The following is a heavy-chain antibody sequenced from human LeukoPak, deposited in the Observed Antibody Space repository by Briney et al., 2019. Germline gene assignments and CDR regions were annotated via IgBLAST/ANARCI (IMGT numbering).Heavy chain of an antibody. Sequence: ASVKVSCKASGYTFTGYYMHWVRQAPGQGLEWMGWINPNSGGTNYSQKFQGWVTMTRDTSISTAYMELSRLRSDDTAVYYCARGGSGYYYGTDYWGQGTLVTVSS. D-gene: IGHD3-22*01. CDR1: GYTFTGYY. J-gene: IGHJ4*02. CDR3: ARGGSGYYYGTDY. V-gene: IGHV1-2*04. CDR2: INPNSGGT.